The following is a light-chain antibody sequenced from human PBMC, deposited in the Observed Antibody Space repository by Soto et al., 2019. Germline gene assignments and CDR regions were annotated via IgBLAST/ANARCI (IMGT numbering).Light chain of an antibody. CDR3: QSYDSSLSGV. V-gene: IGLV1-40*01. Sequence: QSVLTQPPSVSGAPGQRVTISCTGSSXNIGAGYDVHWYQQLPGTAPNLLIYGNSNRPSGVPDRFSGSKSGTSASLAITGLQAEDEADYYCQSYDSSLSGVFGTGTKGTVL. CDR2: GNS. CDR1: SXNIGAGYD. J-gene: IGLJ1*01.